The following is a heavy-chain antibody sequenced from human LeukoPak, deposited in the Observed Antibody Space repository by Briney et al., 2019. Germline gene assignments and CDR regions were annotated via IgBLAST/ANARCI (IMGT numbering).Heavy chain of an antibody. CDR3: ARTVVVPAASPFDY. CDR1: GGSISSGSYY. Sequence: PSQTLSLTCTVSGGSISSGSYYWSWIRQPAGKGLEWIGRIYTSGSTNYNPSLKSRVTISVDTSKNQFSLKLSSVTAADTAVYYCARTVVVPAASPFDYWGQGTLVTVSS. V-gene: IGHV4-61*02. CDR2: IYTSGST. D-gene: IGHD2-2*01. J-gene: IGHJ4*02.